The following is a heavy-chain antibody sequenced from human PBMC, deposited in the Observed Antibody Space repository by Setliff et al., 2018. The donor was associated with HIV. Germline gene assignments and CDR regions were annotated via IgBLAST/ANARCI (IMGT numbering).Heavy chain of an antibody. CDR1: GFTFSSYG. CDR3: AKEVLRAARYYYYMDV. V-gene: IGHV3-33*06. J-gene: IGHJ6*03. Sequence: PGGSLRLSCAASGFTFSSYGMHWVRQAPGKGLEWVAVIWYDGSNKYYADSVKGRFTISRDNSKNTLYLQMNSLRAEDTAVYYCAKEVLRAARYYYYMDVWGKGTTVTVSS. D-gene: IGHD6-6*01. CDR2: IWYDGSNK.